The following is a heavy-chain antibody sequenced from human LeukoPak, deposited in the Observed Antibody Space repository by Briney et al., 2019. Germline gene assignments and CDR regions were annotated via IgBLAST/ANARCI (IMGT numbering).Heavy chain of an antibody. CDR3: ARGLDRSCREFDY. CDR1: GGSISSYY. J-gene: IGHJ4*02. V-gene: IGHV4-59*12. Sequence: SETLSLTCTVSGGSISSYYWSWIRQPPGKGLEWIGYIYDNDSTNYNPSLKSRVTISVDTSKNQFSLKLSSVTAADTAVYYCARGLDRSCREFDYWGQGTLVTVSS. D-gene: IGHD1-26*01. CDR2: IYDNDST.